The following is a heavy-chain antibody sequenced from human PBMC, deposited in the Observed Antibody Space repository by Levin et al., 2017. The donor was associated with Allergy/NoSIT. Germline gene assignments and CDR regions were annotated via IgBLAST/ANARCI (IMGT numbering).Heavy chain of an antibody. Sequence: KISCKASGGTFSSYTISWVRQAPGQGLEWMGRIIPILGIANYAQKFQGRVTITADKSTSTAYMELSSLRSEDTAVYYCARDDGIAVAGPIRDYWGQGTLVTVSS. CDR2: IIPILGIA. CDR3: ARDDGIAVAGPIRDY. D-gene: IGHD6-19*01. V-gene: IGHV1-69*04. J-gene: IGHJ4*02. CDR1: GGTFSSYT.